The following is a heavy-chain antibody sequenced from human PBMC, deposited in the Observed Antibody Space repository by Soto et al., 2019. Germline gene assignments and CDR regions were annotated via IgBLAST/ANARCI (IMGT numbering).Heavy chain of an antibody. V-gene: IGHV3-30-3*01. J-gene: IGHJ4*02. D-gene: IGHD2-2*01. CDR1: GFTFSSYA. CDR2: ISYDGSNK. CDR3: ARGPSSLTRFDY. Sequence: GGSLRLSCAASGFTFSSYAMHWVRQAPGKGLEWVAVISYDGSNKYYADSAKGRFTISRDNSKNTLYLQMNSLRAEDTAVYYCARGPSSLTRFDYWGQGTLVTVSS.